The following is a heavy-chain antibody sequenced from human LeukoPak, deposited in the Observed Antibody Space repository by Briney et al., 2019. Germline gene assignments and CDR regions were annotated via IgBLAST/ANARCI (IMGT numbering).Heavy chain of an antibody. CDR1: GASISDHY. J-gene: IGHJ5*02. CDR2: IYYTGTT. Sequence: SETLSLTCSVSGASISDHYWSWIRQPPGKGLGWIGYIYYTGTTNYNPSLKSRISVSVDTSKKQFSLRLSSVTAADTAVYYCARHRSSGYYWFDLWGQGTLVTVSS. D-gene: IGHD3-22*01. CDR3: ARHRSSGYYWFDL. V-gene: IGHV4-59*11.